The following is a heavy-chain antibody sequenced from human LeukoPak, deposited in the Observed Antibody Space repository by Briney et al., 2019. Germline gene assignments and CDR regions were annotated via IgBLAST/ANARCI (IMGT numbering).Heavy chain of an antibody. Sequence: SQTLSLTCAISGDSVSSNSAAWNWIRQSPSRGLEWRGRTYYRSKWYNDYAVSVKSRITINPDTSKNQFSLKLSSVTAADTAVYYCARGPVAARSGIDYWGQGTLVTVSS. J-gene: IGHJ4*02. CDR3: ARGPVAARSGIDY. V-gene: IGHV6-1*01. CDR2: TYYRSKWYN. CDR1: GDSVSSNSAA. D-gene: IGHD6-6*01.